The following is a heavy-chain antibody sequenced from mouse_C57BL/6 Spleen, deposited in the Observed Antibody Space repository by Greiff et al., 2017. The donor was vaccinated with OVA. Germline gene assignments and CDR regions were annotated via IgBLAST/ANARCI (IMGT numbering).Heavy chain of an antibody. Sequence: QVQLQQPGAELVRPGSSVKLSCKASGYNFTSYWMHWVKQRPIQGLEWIGNIDPSDSDTHYNQKFKDKATLTVDKSSSTAYMQLSSLTSAYSSVYYCARGDYYGSSDYWGQGTTLPVSS. J-gene: IGHJ2*01. CDR2: IDPSDSDT. CDR1: GYNFTSYW. V-gene: IGHV1-52*01. CDR3: ARGDYYGSSDY. D-gene: IGHD1-1*01.